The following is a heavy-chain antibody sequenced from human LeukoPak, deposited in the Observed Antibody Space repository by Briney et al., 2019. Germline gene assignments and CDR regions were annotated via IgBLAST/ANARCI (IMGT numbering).Heavy chain of an antibody. D-gene: IGHD3-22*01. V-gene: IGHV4-59*01. CDR2: IHYSGST. Sequence: SETLSLTCAVSGCSINSYYWTWIRQPPGKALEWIGYIHYSGSTNYNPSLKSRVTISVDTSKNQFSLKLSSVTAADTAVYYCARDHSSGYNDYWGQGTLVTVSS. CDR3: ARDHSSGYNDY. J-gene: IGHJ4*02. CDR1: GCSINSYY.